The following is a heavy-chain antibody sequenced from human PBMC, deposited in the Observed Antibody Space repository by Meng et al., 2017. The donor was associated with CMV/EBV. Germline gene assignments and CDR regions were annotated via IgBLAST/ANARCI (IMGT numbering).Heavy chain of an antibody. CDR1: GGSISSYY. D-gene: IGHD1-1*01. Sequence: SETLSLTCTVSGGSISSYYWSWIRQPPGKGLEWIGYIYYSGSTNYNPSLKSRVTISVDTSKNQFSLKLSSVTAADTAVYYCARELEPSYGMDVWGKGTTVTVSS. V-gene: IGHV4-59*01. CDR3: ARELEPSYGMDV. CDR2: IYYSGST. J-gene: IGHJ6*04.